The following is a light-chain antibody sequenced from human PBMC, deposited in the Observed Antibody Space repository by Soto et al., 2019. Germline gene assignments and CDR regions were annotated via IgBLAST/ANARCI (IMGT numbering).Light chain of an antibody. CDR2: GAS. CDR3: QQYNNWPKT. J-gene: IGKJ1*01. V-gene: IGKV3-15*01. CDR1: QSVSSN. Sequence: EIVWTQSTGTLSLSPGERATLSCRASQSVSSNLAWYQQKPGQAPRLLIYGASTRATGIPARFSGSGSGTEFTLTISSLQSEDFAVYYCQQYNNWPKTFGQGTKLDIK.